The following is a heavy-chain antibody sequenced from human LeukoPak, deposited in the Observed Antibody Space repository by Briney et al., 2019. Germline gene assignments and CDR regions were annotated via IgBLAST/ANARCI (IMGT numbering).Heavy chain of an antibody. CDR1: GFTFRNYR. V-gene: IGHV3-7*01. CDR2: IKEDGSEK. D-gene: IGHD6-19*01. J-gene: IGHJ4*02. CDR3: ARDQWLVY. Sequence: GGSLRLSCAASGFTFRNYRMSWVRQAPGKGLEWVANIKEDGSEKDCVDSVKGRFTISRDNAKNSLYLQMNSLRAEDTAVYYCARDQWLVYWGQGTLVTVSS.